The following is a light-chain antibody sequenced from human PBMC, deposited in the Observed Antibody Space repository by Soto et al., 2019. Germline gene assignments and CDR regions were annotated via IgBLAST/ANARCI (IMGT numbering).Light chain of an antibody. Sequence: EFVLTQSPATLSLSPGERATLSCRASQGISNYLAWYQQKPGQAPRLLIYDASNRATGIPARFSGSGSGTDFTLTISSLEPEDSAVYYCQQRINSPPTFSPGTKVDIK. CDR2: DAS. J-gene: IGKJ3*01. V-gene: IGKV3-11*01. CDR3: QQRINSPPT. CDR1: QGISNY.